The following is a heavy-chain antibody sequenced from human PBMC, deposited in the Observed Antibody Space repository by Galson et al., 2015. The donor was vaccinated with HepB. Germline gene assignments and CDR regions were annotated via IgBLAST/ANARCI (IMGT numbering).Heavy chain of an antibody. V-gene: IGHV3-30*04. CDR2: ISYDGSNK. CDR1: GFTFSSYA. CDR3: ARDRLESAVAVSSGAFDI. Sequence: SLRLSCAASGFTFSSYAMHWVRQAPGKGLEWVAVISYDGSNKYYADSVKGRFTISRDNSKNTLYLQMNSLRAEDTAVYYCARDRLESAVAVSSGAFDIWGQGTMVTVSS. D-gene: IGHD6-19*01. J-gene: IGHJ3*02.